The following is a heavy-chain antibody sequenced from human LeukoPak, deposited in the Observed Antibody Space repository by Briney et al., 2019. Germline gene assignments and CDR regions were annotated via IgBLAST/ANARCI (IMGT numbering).Heavy chain of an antibody. CDR3: ARSRGDFWSGYYGNWFDP. CDR2: IIPIFGTA. J-gene: IGHJ5*02. CDR1: GGTFSSYA. D-gene: IGHD3-3*01. Sequence: SVKVSCKASGGTFSSYAISWVRQAPGQGLEWMGGIIPIFGTANYAQKFQGRVTITADESTSTAYMELSSLRSEDTAVYYCARSRGDFWSGYYGNWFDPWGQGTLVTISS. V-gene: IGHV1-69*13.